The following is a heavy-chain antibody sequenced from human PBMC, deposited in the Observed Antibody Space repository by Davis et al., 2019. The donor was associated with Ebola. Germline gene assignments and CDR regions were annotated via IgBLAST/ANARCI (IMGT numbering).Heavy chain of an antibody. CDR2: IRWNSGSV. Sequence: PGGSLRLSCAASGFTFDDYAMYWVRQAPGKGLEWVSSIRWNSGSVDYADSVKGRFTISRDISKNTVYLQMDSLKAEDTATYFCASRGISSTYWAFDIWGQGAMVTVSS. J-gene: IGHJ3*02. D-gene: IGHD1-14*01. V-gene: IGHV3-9*01. CDR3: ASRGISSTYWAFDI. CDR1: GFTFDDYA.